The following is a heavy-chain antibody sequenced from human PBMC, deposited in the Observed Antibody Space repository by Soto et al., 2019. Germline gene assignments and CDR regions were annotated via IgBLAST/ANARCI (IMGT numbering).Heavy chain of an antibody. V-gene: IGHV3-48*01. CDR1: GFTFSSYS. Sequence: RLSCAASGFTFSSYSMNWVRQAPGKGLEWVSYISSSSSTIYYADSVKGRFTISRDNAKNSLYLQMNSLRAEDTAVYYCARVTQMTLETPNYHQLYYYYYMDVWGKGTTVTVSS. CDR2: ISSSSSTI. CDR3: ARVTQMTLETPNYHQLYYYYYMDV. J-gene: IGHJ6*03. D-gene: IGHD1-1*01.